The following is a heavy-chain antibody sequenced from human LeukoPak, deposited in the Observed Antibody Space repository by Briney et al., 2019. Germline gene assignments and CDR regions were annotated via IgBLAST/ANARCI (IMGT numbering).Heavy chain of an antibody. D-gene: IGHD1-26*01. CDR3: AKIVGATPFNFDY. V-gene: IGHV3-23*01. CDR2: ISGSGGRT. J-gene: IGHJ4*02. Sequence: GGSLRLSCAASGFTFSTYAMSWVRQAPGKGLEWVSAISGSGGRTYYADSVKGRFTISRDNSKNTLYLQMNSLRAEDTAVYYCAKIVGATPFNFDYWGQGTLVTVSS. CDR1: GFTFSTYA.